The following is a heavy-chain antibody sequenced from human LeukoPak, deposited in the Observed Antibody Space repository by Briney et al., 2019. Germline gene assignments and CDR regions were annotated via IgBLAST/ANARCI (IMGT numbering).Heavy chain of an antibody. CDR1: GGSISSDY. J-gene: IGHJ4*02. Sequence: SETLSLTCIVSGGSISSDYWTWIRQPAGKGLEWIGLVYTSGTTSYNPSLKSRVTMSVDTSTKQFSLKLTSVTAADTAVYYCARKFDYWGQGRLVTVSS. CDR2: VYTSGTT. V-gene: IGHV4-4*07. CDR3: ARKFDY.